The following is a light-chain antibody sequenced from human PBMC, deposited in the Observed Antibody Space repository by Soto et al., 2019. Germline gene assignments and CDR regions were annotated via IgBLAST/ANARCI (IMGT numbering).Light chain of an antibody. Sequence: QSALTQPPSASGSPGQSVTISCTGITNDVGGYNYVSWFQQHPGKAPKLIIYDVTKRPSGVPDRFSGSRSDNTASLIVSELQAEDEADYYCSSFAGSNYCVVFGVGTKLTVL. CDR3: SSFAGSNYCVV. CDR1: TNDVGGYNY. V-gene: IGLV2-8*01. J-gene: IGLJ2*01. CDR2: DVT.